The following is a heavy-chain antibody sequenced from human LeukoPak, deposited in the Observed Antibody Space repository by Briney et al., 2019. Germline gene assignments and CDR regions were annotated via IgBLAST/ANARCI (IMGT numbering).Heavy chain of an antibody. Sequence: HRASVKVSCKASGYTFTGYYMHWVRQAPGQGLEWMGWINPNSGGTNYAQKFQGRVTMTRDTSISTAYMELSRLRFDDTAVYYCARDWSYYYGSGSYTPYYYYMDVWGKGTTVTISS. D-gene: IGHD3-10*01. CDR3: ARDWSYYYGSGSYTPYYYYMDV. CDR2: INPNSGGT. J-gene: IGHJ6*03. CDR1: GYTFTGYY. V-gene: IGHV1-2*02.